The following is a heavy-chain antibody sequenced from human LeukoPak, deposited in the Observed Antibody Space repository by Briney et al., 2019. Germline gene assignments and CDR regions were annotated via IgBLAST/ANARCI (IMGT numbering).Heavy chain of an antibody. CDR1: GYTFTSYD. J-gene: IGHJ6*02. V-gene: IGHV1-8*01. CDR2: MNPNSGNT. D-gene: IGHD2-2*03. CDR3: ARSGYCSSTSCDGYYYYYGMDV. Sequence: ASVKVSCKASGYTFTSYDINWVRQAPGQGLEWMGWMNPNSGNTCYAQKFQGRVTMTRNTSISTAYIELSSLRSEDTAVYYCARSGYCSSTSCDGYYYYYGMDVWGQGTTVTVSS.